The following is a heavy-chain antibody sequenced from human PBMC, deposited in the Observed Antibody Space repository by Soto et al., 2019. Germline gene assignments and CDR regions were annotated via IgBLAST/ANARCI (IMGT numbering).Heavy chain of an antibody. V-gene: IGHV3-23*01. J-gene: IGHJ6*02. D-gene: IGHD2-15*01. Sequence: EVQLLESGGGLVHPGGSLRLSCAASGFTFSSYAMSWVRQAPGKGLEWVSAISGSGGSTYYADSVKGRFTISRDNSKNTLYLQMNSLRAEDMAVYYCAKDLKVGDIVVVVAATRGYYYYGMDVWGQGTTVTVSS. CDR3: AKDLKVGDIVVVVAATRGYYYYGMDV. CDR1: GFTFSSYA. CDR2: ISGSGGST.